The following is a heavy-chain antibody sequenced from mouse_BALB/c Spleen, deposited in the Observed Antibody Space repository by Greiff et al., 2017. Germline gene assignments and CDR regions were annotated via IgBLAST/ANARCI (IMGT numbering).Heavy chain of an antibody. V-gene: IGHV2-3*01. CDR2: IWGDGST. Sequence: VKLVESGPGLVAPSQSLSITCTVSGFSLTSYGVSWVRQPPGKGLEWLGVIWGDGSTNYHSALISRLSISKDNSKSQVFLKLNSLQTDDTATYYFAKQVMITTEDYYAMDDWGQGTSVTVSS. CDR3: AKQVMITTEDYYAMDD. J-gene: IGHJ4*01. CDR1: GFSLTSYG. D-gene: IGHD2-4*01.